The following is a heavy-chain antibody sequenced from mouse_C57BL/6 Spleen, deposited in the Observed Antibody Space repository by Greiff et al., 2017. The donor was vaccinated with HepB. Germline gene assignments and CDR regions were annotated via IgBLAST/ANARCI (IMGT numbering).Heavy chain of an antibody. CDR3: ARERDYGNYFDY. CDR2: IDPSDSYT. D-gene: IGHD2-1*01. Sequence: QVQLQQPGAELVRPGTSVKLSCKASGYTFTSYWMHWVKQRPGQGLEWIGVIDPSDSYTNYNQKFKGKATLTVDTSSSTAYMQLSSLTSEDSAVYYCARERDYGNYFDYWGQGTTLTVSS. CDR1: GYTFTSYW. V-gene: IGHV1-59*01. J-gene: IGHJ2*01.